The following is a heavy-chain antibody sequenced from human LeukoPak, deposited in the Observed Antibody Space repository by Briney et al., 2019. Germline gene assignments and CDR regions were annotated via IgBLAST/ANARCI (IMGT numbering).Heavy chain of an antibody. Sequence: GGSLRLSCAASGFTFSNYGMHWVRQAPGKGLEWVAVISYDDSNKYYADSVKGRFTISRDNAKNSLYLQMNSLRAEDTAVYYCARSSSVWYEIGEYWGPGTLVAVSS. V-gene: IGHV3-30*03. CDR3: ARSSSVWYEIGEY. D-gene: IGHD6-19*01. J-gene: IGHJ4*02. CDR2: ISYDDSNK. CDR1: GFTFSNYG.